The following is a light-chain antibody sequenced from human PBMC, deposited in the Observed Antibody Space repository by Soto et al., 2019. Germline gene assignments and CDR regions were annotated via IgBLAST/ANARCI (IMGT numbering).Light chain of an antibody. CDR2: DDT. CDR3: QVWDSSSEV. J-gene: IGLJ3*02. V-gene: IGLV3-21*02. CDR1: NIGSKS. Sequence: SYELTQPPSVSVAPGQTARITCGGNNIGSKSVHWDQQKPGQAPALVVYDDTDRPSGIPERFSGSNSGNTATLTIRRVEAGDEADYYCQVWDSSSEVFGGGTKLTVL.